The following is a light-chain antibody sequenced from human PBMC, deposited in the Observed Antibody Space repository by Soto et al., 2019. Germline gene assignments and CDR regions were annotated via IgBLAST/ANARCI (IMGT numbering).Light chain of an antibody. CDR1: QNVSTY. CDR3: QQRTNWLT. CDR2: DAS. J-gene: IGKJ3*01. Sequence: EIVLTQSPATLSLSPGERATLSCRASQNVSTYLAWYQQKPGQAPRLLIYDASNRATGIPARFSGSGSGTDFTLTISSPEPEDFAVYYCQQRTNWLTFGPGTKVDIK. V-gene: IGKV3-11*01.